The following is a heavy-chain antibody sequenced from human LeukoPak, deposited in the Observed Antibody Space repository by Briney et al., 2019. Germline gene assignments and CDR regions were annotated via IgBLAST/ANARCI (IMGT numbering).Heavy chain of an antibody. CDR1: GFTVSRNY. Sequence: GGSLRLSCAAPGFTVSRNYMSWVRQAPGKGLEWVSVIYTDGSTYYADSVRGRFTISRDNSENTLYLQMNSLRAEDTALYYCAGAYGYNYFHYWGQGTLVTVSS. V-gene: IGHV3-53*01. D-gene: IGHD5-12*01. CDR2: IYTDGST. J-gene: IGHJ4*02. CDR3: AGAYGYNYFHY.